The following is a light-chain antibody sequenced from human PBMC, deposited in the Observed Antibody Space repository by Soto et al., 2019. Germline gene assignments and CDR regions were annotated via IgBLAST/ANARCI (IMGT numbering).Light chain of an antibody. CDR2: AAS. CDR3: QQYYSYART. V-gene: IGKV1-8*01. CDR1: QDISSY. J-gene: IGKJ1*01. Sequence: AIQMTQSPSSFSASTGDRVTITCRASQDISSYLAWYQQKPGKAPKLLIYAASTLQSGVPSRFSGSGSGTDFTLTISCLQSEDFATYYCQQYYSYARTFGQGTKVDIK.